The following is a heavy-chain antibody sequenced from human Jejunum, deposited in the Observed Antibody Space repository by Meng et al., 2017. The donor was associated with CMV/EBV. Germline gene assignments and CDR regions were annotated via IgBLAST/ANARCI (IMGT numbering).Heavy chain of an antibody. J-gene: IGHJ5*02. Sequence: LSCTASGDSVSGGGYYWMWIRQTPGRGLEWIGNMYNSGTTTYNPSLKSRVSISVDISKNQFSLKLRSVTAADTAVYYCARWFDPWGQGIRVTVSS. CDR2: MYNSGTT. CDR3: ARWFDP. CDR1: GDSVSGGGYY. V-gene: IGHV4-61*08.